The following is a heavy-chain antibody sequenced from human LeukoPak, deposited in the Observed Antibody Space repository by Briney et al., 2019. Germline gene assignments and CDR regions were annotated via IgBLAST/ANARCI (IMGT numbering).Heavy chain of an antibody. CDR1: GGSISSSSYY. CDR2: IYYSGST. J-gene: IGHJ4*02. D-gene: IGHD6-6*01. V-gene: IGHV4-39*02. CDR3: AREPDSSSSGSLSYYFDY. Sequence: PSETLSLTCTVSGGSISSSSYYWGWLRQPPGKGLEWVGSIYYSGSTYYNPSLKSRVTISVDTSKNQFSLKLSSVTAADTAVYYCAREPDSSSSGSLSYYFDYWGQGTLVTVSS.